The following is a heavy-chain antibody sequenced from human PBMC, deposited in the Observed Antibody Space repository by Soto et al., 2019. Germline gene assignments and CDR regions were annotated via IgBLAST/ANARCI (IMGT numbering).Heavy chain of an antibody. J-gene: IGHJ3*02. V-gene: IGHV1-46*01. CDR3: ARGTVMASGSYYRGYDSFDI. Sequence: ASVKVSCKASGYTFTSYYMHWVRQAPGQGLEWMGIINPSGGSTTYAQKFQGRVTMTRDTSTSTVYMELSSLGSEDTAVYYCARGTVMASGSYYRGYDSFDIWVQGTMVTVSS. CDR1: GYTFTSYY. CDR2: INPSGGST. D-gene: IGHD1-26*01.